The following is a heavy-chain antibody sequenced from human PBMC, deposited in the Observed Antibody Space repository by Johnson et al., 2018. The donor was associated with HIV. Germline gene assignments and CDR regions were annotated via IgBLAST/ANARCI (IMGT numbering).Heavy chain of an antibody. CDR2: IYSGGST. Sequence: VQLVESGGGVVQPGGSLRLSCAASGFTFSSYGMHWVRQAPGKGLEWVAVIYSGGSTYYADSVKGRFTISRDNSKNTLYLQMGTLRAEDMAVYYCARMFYDSSGAGFDIWGQGTMVTVSS. V-gene: IGHV3-NL1*01. J-gene: IGHJ3*02. CDR1: GFTFSSYG. CDR3: ARMFYDSSGAGFDI. D-gene: IGHD3-22*01.